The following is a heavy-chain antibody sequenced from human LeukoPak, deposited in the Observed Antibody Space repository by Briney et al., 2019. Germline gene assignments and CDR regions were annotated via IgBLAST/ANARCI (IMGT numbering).Heavy chain of an antibody. Sequence: ASVKVSCKASGYTFTSYGISWVRQAPGQGLEWMGWINPNSGGTNYAQKFQGRVTMTRDTSISTAYMELSRLRSDDTAVYYCARDNRFGEFPESNWFDPWGQGTLVTVSS. D-gene: IGHD3-10*01. CDR3: ARDNRFGEFPESNWFDP. J-gene: IGHJ5*02. CDR2: INPNSGGT. V-gene: IGHV1-2*02. CDR1: GYTFTSYG.